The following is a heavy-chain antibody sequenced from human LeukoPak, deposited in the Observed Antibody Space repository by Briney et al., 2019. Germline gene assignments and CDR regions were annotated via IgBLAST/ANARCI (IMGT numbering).Heavy chain of an antibody. CDR3: ARGESHDNSGYSGKWFDP. CDR1: GHSFSNFD. Sequence: ASVTVSCQPSGHSFSNFDMNWVRQAPGQGLEWMGWINFKGGNTGYVQRFQGRVTITRNTSTSTVDMELSSLRSEDTAVYYCARGESHDNSGYSGKWFDPWGQGTLVTVSS. J-gene: IGHJ5*02. CDR2: INFKGGNT. V-gene: IGHV1-8*01. D-gene: IGHD5-12*01.